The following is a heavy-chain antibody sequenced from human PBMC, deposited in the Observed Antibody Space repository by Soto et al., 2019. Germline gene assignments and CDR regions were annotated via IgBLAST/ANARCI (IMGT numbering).Heavy chain of an antibody. CDR2: TYYRSNWYT. J-gene: IGHJ5*01. D-gene: IGHD2-8*01. CDR3: ARLIGDSWLDS. Sequence: QVQLQQSGPGLVKPSQTLSLTCAISGDSVSTNSATWDWIRKSPSRGLEWLGRTYYRSNWYTDYAVSVKGRITISPDTSNNQLSLQLNSVTPDDTAVYYCARLIGDSWLDSWGQGTLVTVSS. CDR1: GDSVSTNSAT. V-gene: IGHV6-1*01.